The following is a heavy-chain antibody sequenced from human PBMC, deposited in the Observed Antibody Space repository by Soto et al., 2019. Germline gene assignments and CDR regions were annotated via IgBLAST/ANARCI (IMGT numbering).Heavy chain of an antibody. V-gene: IGHV3-49*03. D-gene: IGHD5-18*01. J-gene: IGHJ6*02. CDR3: TRLRIQLWLERYGMAV. CDR2: IRSKAYGGTT. CDR1: GVTFGEYA. Sequence: GWYLRLSCTASGVTFGEYAMSWFRQAPGKGLEWVGFIRSKAYGGTTEYAASVKGRFTISRDDSKSIAYLQMNSLKTEDTAVYYCTRLRIQLWLERYGMAVWGQGTTVIVSS.